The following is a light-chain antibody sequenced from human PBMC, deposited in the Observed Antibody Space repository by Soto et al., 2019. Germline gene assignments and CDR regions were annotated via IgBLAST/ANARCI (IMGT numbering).Light chain of an antibody. V-gene: IGKV3-20*01. CDR3: QQYGSSHT. Sequence: EIVLTQSPGALCLSPGEGATLSCRASQGTNNYLAWYQQKPGQAPRLLIYGASSRATGIPDRFSGSGAGAYFNLTISRLEPADFGVYYCQQYGSSHTFGQGTRLEIK. CDR2: GAS. J-gene: IGKJ5*01. CDR1: QGTNNY.